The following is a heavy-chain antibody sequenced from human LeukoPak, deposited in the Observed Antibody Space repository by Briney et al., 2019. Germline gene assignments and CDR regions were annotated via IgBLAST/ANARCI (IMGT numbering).Heavy chain of an antibody. D-gene: IGHD6-13*01. V-gene: IGHV4-59*08. CDR3: ARRWGDSSSFSGWYFDL. CDR1: GGSISSYY. CDR2: VYYSGST. Sequence: ETLSLTCTVSGGSISSYYWSWIRQPPGKGLEWIGYVYYSGSTNYNPSLKSRVTISVDTSKNQFSLKLSSVTAADTAVYYCARRWGDSSSFSGWYFDLWGRGTLVTVSS. J-gene: IGHJ2*01.